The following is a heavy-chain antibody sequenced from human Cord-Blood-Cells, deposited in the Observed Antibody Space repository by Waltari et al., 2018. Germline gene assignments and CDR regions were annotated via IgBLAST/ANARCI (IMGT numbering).Heavy chain of an antibody. Sequence: QVQLVQSGAEVKKPGASVKVSCKASGYTFTSYAMHWVRQAPGQRLEWMGWINAGNGNTKYSQKFQGIVTITRDTSASTAYMELSSLRSEDTAVYYCARDVVGAGFDPWGQGTLVTVSS. CDR1: GYTFTSYA. D-gene: IGHD1-26*01. J-gene: IGHJ5*02. CDR2: INAGNGNT. CDR3: ARDVVGAGFDP. V-gene: IGHV1-3*01.